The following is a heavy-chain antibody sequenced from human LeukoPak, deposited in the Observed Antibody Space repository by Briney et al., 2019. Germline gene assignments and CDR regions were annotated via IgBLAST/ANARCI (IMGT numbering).Heavy chain of an antibody. CDR2: IRYDGSNK. Sequence: GGSLRLSCAASGFTFSSYGMHWVRQAPGKGLEWVAFIRYDGSNKYYADSVKGRFTISRDNSKNTLYLQMNSLRAEDTAVYYCAGSRQWLVQGVGYWGQGTLVTVSS. V-gene: IGHV3-30*02. CDR1: GFTFSSYG. CDR3: AGSRQWLVQGVGY. J-gene: IGHJ4*02. D-gene: IGHD6-19*01.